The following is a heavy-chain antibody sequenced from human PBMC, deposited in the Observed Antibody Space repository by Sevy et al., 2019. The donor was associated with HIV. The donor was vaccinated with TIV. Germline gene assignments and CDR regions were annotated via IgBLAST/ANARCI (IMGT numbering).Heavy chain of an antibody. CDR2: IQYDGSNK. CDR3: GKEGGGEGGDH. V-gene: IGHV3-30*02. D-gene: IGHD2-21*01. CDR1: GFSFSSYG. J-gene: IGHJ4*02. Sequence: GGSLRLSCAASGFSFSSYGMHWVRQAPGKGLEWMSYIQYDGSNKDCADSVKGRFTISRDNSKNTLYLQMNSLRVEDTAVFYCGKEGGGEGGDHWGQGTLVTVSS.